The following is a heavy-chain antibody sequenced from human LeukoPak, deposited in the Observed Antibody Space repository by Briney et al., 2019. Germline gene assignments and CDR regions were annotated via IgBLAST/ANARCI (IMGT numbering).Heavy chain of an antibody. CDR1: GFTFSSYS. J-gene: IGHJ4*02. CDR2: ISSSSSYI. D-gene: IGHD3-22*01. V-gene: IGHV3-21*01. CDR3: ARESSMYSSGFDY. Sequence: GGSLRLSCAASGFTFSSYSMNWVRQAPGKGLEWVSSISSSSSYIYCADSVKGRFTISRDNAKNSLYLQMNSLRAEDTAVYYCARESSMYSSGFDYWGQGTLVTVSS.